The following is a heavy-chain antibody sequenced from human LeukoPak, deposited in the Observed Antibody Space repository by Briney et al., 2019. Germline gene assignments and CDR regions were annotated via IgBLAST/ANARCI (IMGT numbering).Heavy chain of an antibody. D-gene: IGHD3-3*01. V-gene: IGHV3-48*03. CDR3: ARGHRGYDFGSGYSTCLDS. CDR1: GFTFSSYE. Sequence: GGSLRLSCAASGFTFSSYEMNWVRQAPGKGLEWVSYISSSGSAMYYADSVKGRFTLSRDNAKKSLYLQMNSLRAEDTAVYFCARGHRGYDFGSGYSTCLDSWGQGTLVTVSS. CDR2: ISSSGSAM. J-gene: IGHJ4*02.